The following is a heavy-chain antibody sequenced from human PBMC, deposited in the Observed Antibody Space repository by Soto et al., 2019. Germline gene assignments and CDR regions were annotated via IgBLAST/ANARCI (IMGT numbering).Heavy chain of an antibody. J-gene: IGHJ4*02. CDR3: AREVHDGDDY. CDR1: GFTFSSYS. V-gene: IGHV3-21*01. D-gene: IGHD7-27*01. Sequence: GGSLRLSCAASGFTFSSYSMNWVRQAPGKGLEWVSTISSSSSYIYYADSVKGRFTISRDNAKNSLYLQMNSLRAEDTAVYYCAREVHDGDDYWGQGTLVTAPQ. CDR2: ISSSSSYI.